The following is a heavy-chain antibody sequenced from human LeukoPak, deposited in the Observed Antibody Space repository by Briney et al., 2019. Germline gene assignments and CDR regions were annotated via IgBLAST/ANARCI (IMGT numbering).Heavy chain of an antibody. CDR2: INPNSGGT. D-gene: IGHD4-11*01. CDR1: GYSFTNYG. J-gene: IGHJ4*02. CDR3: ARGRLPGGFDY. Sequence: ASVKVSCKASGYSFTNYGISWVRQAPGQGLEWMGWINPNSGGTNYAQKFQGRVTMTRDTSISTAYMELSRLRSDDTAVYYCARGRLPGGFDYWGQGTLVTVSS. V-gene: IGHV1-2*02.